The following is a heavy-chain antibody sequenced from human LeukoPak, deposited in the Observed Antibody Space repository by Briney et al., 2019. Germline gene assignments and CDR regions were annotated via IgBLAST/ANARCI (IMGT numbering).Heavy chain of an antibody. J-gene: IGHJ4*02. CDR2: IVYSGSA. CDR1: GGSISTYY. V-gene: IGHV4-59*01. Sequence: PSETLSLTCTVSGGSISTYYWSWIRQPPGKGLEWIGHIVYSGSANYNPSLDSRVTIPVDTSKNQFSLKLSSVTAADTAVYYCAREVGRGFDYWGQGTLVTVSS. CDR3: AREVGRGFDY. D-gene: IGHD1-26*01.